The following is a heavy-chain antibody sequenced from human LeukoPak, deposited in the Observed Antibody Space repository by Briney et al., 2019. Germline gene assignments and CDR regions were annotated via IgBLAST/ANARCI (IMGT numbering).Heavy chain of an antibody. CDR2: IIPILGIA. J-gene: IGHJ3*02. Sequence: SVKVSCKASGGTFSSYAISWVRQAPGQGLEWMGRIIPILGIANYAQKFQGRVTITADKSTSTAYMELSSLRSEDTAVYYCARDRVVRGGLAFDIWGQGTMVTVSS. CDR1: GGTFSSYA. D-gene: IGHD3-10*01. CDR3: ARDRVVRGGLAFDI. V-gene: IGHV1-69*04.